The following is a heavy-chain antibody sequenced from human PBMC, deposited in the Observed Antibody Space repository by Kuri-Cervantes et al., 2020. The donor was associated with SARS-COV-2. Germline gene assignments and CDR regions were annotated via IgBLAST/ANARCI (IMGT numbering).Heavy chain of an antibody. CDR2: IDWDDDK. J-gene: IGHJ4*02. D-gene: IGHD5-24*01. CDR3: ARMGDGYDFEY. CDR1: GFSLNTNGNR. V-gene: IGHV2-70*04. Sequence: SGPTLGKPTQTLTLTCTFSGFSLNTNGNRVSWIRQTPGKALEWLARIDWDDDKFYSTSLKSRLIISKDTSKNQVVLTLTNVDPGDTGTYYCARMGDGYDFEYWGQGTVVTVSS.